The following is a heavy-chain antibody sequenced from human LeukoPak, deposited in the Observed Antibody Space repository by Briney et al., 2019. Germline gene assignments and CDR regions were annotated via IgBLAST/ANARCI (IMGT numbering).Heavy chain of an antibody. CDR3: ARDPGYSGYDLALYSSGWYYFDY. CDR2: ISSSSSYI. V-gene: IGHV3-21*01. Sequence: GSLRLSCAASGFTFSRYWMSWVRQAPGKGLEWVSSISSSSSYIYYADSVKGRFTISRDNAKNSLYLQMNSLRAEDTAVYYCARDPGYSGYDLALYSSGWYYFDYWGQGTLVTVSS. D-gene: IGHD5-12*01. CDR1: GFTFSRYW. J-gene: IGHJ4*02.